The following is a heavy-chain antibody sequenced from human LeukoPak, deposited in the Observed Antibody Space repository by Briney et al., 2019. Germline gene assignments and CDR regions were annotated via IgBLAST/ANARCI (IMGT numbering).Heavy chain of an antibody. Sequence: GGSLRLSCAASGFTVSSNYMSWVRQAPGKGLEWVSVSYSGGSTYYADPVKGRFTISRANSKNTLYLQMNNLSAEDTADSSCAMRAYHDSTGRHFDYWGQGTLVTVSS. J-gene: IGHJ4*02. D-gene: IGHD3-22*01. V-gene: IGHV3-66*02. CDR2: SYSGGST. CDR3: AMRAYHDSTGRHFDY. CDR1: GFTVSSNY.